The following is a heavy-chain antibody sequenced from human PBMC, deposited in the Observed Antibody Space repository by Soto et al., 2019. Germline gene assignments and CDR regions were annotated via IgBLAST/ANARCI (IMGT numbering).Heavy chain of an antibody. D-gene: IGHD3-3*01. J-gene: IGHJ4*02. Sequence: GGSLRLSCAASGFTFSSYGMHWVRQAPGKGLEWVAVISYDGSNKYYADSVKGRFTISRDNSKNTLYLQMNSLRAEDTAVYYCAKLLTNYDFWSGYYDDYFDYWGQGTLVTVSS. CDR3: AKLLTNYDFWSGYYDDYFDY. CDR1: GFTFSSYG. CDR2: ISYDGSNK. V-gene: IGHV3-30*18.